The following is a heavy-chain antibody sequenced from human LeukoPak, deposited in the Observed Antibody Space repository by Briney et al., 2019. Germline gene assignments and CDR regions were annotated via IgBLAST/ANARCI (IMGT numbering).Heavy chain of an antibody. CDR1: GSSFSGYY. CDR2: INHSGST. V-gene: IGHV4-34*01. CDR3: AREPGWTIAARPFDY. J-gene: IGHJ4*02. Sequence: PSETLSLTCGVYGSSFSGYYGSWIRQPPGKGLEWIGEINHSGSTNYNASLNSRVTISVDTSRKQFSLKLSSVTAADSAMYYCAREPGWTIAARPFDYCGQGTLVTVSS. D-gene: IGHD6-6*01.